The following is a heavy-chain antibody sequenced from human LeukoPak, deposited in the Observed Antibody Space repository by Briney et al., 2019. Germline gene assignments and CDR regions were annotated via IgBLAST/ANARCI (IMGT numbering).Heavy chain of an antibody. CDR2: ISYDGSNK. J-gene: IGHJ4*02. CDR3: AKDRHYSSSIMGI. V-gene: IGHV3-30*18. Sequence: GGSRRLSCAASGFTFSSYDMHWVRQAPGKGLEWVAVISYDGSNKYYADSVKGRFTISRDNSKNTLYLQMNSLRAEDTAVYYCAKDRHYSSSIMGIWGQGTLVTVSS. D-gene: IGHD6-19*01. CDR1: GFTFSSYD.